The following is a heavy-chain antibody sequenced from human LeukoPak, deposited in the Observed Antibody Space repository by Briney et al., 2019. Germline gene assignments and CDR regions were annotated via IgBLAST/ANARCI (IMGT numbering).Heavy chain of an antibody. CDR3: ARPPTRQQLVNDP. CDR1: GYSFTSYW. D-gene: IGHD6-13*01. Sequence: GESLKISCKGSGYSFTSYWIGWVRQMPGKGLEWMGIIYPGDSDTRYSPSFQGQVTISADKSISTAYLQWSSLKASDTAMYYCARPPTRQQLVNDPWDQGTLVTVSS. J-gene: IGHJ5*02. CDR2: IYPGDSDT. V-gene: IGHV5-51*01.